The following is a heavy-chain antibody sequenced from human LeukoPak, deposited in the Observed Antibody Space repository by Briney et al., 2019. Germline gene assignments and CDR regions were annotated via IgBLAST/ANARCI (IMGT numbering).Heavy chain of an antibody. J-gene: IGHJ3*02. Sequence: PGGSLRLSCAVSGFTFSTYSMNWVRQAPGKGLEWVSSISSSSSYIYYADSVKGRFTISRDNAKSSLYLQMNSLRAEDTAVYYCARDPPGGYYFHIWGQGTMVTVSS. CDR2: ISSSSSYI. CDR3: ARDPPGGYYFHI. V-gene: IGHV3-21*01. D-gene: IGHD3-10*01. CDR1: GFTFSTYS.